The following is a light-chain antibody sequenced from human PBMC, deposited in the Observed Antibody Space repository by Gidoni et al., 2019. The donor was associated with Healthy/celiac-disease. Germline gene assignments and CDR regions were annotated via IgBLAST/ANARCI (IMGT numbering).Light chain of an antibody. J-gene: IGLJ3*02. V-gene: IGLV1-40*01. Sequence: QSVLTQPPSESGARGQRVTISCTGSSSTIGAGYDVHWYQQLPGTAPKLLIYGNSNRPSGVPDRFSGSKSGTSASLAITGLQAEDEADYYCQSYDSSLSGWVFGGGTKLTVL. CDR1: SSTIGAGYD. CDR3: QSYDSSLSGWV. CDR2: GNS.